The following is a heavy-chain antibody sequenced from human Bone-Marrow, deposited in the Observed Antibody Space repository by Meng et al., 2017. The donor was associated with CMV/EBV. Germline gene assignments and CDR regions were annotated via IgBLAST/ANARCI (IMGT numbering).Heavy chain of an antibody. CDR3: ARRFSRYYYDSSGYQANWCDP. J-gene: IGHJ5*02. Sequence: GGSLRLSCAASGFTFSSYSMNWVRQAPGKGLEWVSSISSSSSYIYYADSVKGRFTISRDNAKNSLYLQMNSLRAEDTAVYYCARRFSRYYYDSSGYQANWCDPWGQGTLVTVYS. D-gene: IGHD3-22*01. V-gene: IGHV3-21*01. CDR2: ISSSSSYI. CDR1: GFTFSSYS.